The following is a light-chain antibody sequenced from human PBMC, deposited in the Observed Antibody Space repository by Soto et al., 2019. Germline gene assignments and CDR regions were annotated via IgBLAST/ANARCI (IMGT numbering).Light chain of an antibody. CDR1: QSVTSTY. CDR2: GAS. J-gene: IGKJ2*01. CDR3: QQYGSSLYT. Sequence: EIVLTQSPGTLSLSPGDRATLSCRASQSVTSTYFAWYQQKPGQAPRLLIYGASRMAIGIPDRFSGSGSGTDFTLTISRLEPEDFAVYYCQQYGSSLYTFGQGTKLEIK. V-gene: IGKV3-20*01.